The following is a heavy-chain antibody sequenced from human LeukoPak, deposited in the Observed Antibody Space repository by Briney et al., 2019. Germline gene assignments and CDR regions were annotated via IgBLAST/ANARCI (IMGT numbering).Heavy chain of an antibody. CDR1: GFTFSSYA. V-gene: IGHV3-21*01. Sequence: GGSLRLSCAASGFTFSSYAMSWVRQAPGKGLEWVSFIYSDNTHYADSVKGRFTISRDNAKDSLYLQMNSLRAEDTAVYYCARGPYTDYWGQGTLVTVSS. J-gene: IGHJ4*02. CDR2: IYSDNT. CDR3: ARGPYTDY. D-gene: IGHD2-2*02.